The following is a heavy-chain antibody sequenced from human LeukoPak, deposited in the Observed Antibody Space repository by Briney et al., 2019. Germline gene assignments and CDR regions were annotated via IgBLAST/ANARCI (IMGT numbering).Heavy chain of an antibody. CDR3: PKNTVPLMITFGGVVISYFDY. J-gene: IGHJ4*02. Sequence: GGSLRLSCAGPRFIFSNYAMSWVRQAPGKGLEWVSGIKGNGFDTYYADSVKGRFTVSRDNSKNTLSLQMNSLSAEDTAVYYRPKNTVPLMITFGGVVISYFDYWGQGALVTVSS. D-gene: IGHD3-16*01. CDR1: RFIFSNYA. CDR2: IKGNGFDT. V-gene: IGHV3-23*01.